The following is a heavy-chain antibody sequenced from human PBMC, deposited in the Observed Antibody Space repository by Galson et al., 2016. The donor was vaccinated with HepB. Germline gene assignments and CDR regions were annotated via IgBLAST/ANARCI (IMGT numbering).Heavy chain of an antibody. CDR1: GLTFSNYA. Sequence: LRLPCAASGLTFSNYAMNWGRQPPGKGLEWFASISGRAGRLSYADDAKNRFTISRDNSKNTLYLQLNSLRAEDTAVYYCAKDGGYCSDATCYYRNSWGQGTLVTVSS. CDR2: ISGRAGRL. J-gene: IGHJ4*02. CDR3: AKDGGYCSDATCYYRNS. D-gene: IGHD2-15*01. V-gene: IGHV3-23*01.